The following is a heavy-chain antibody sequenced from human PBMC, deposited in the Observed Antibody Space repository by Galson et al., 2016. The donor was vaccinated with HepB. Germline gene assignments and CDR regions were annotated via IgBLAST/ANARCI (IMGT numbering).Heavy chain of an antibody. D-gene: IGHD3-9*01. Sequence: SETLSLTCTIYNGSFSVYYWSWVRQPPGKGLEWIGEVNHIGITSYNPSLKSRVTMSLDTSKNQFSLNLRSVTAADTAIYYCAVDVEAINAFDHWGQGNLVTVST. CDR2: VNHIGIT. CDR3: AVDVEAINAFDH. V-gene: IGHV4-34*01. J-gene: IGHJ4*02. CDR1: NGSFSVYY.